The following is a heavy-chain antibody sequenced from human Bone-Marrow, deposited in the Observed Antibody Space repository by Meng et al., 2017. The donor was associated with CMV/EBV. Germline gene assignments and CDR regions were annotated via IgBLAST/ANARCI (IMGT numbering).Heavy chain of an antibody. J-gene: IGHJ3*02. CDR3: ARDLGYSSSFAFDI. CDR2: IIPILGIA. Sequence: SVKVSCKASGGTFSSYAISWVRQAPGQGLEWMGRIIPILGIANYAQKFQGRVTITADKSTSTAYMELSSLRSEDTAVYYCARDLGYSSSFAFDIWGQGTMVTVSS. V-gene: IGHV1-69*04. D-gene: IGHD6-6*01. CDR1: GGTFSSYA.